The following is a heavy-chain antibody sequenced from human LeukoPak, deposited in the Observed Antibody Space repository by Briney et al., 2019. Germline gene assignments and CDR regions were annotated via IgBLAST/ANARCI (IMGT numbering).Heavy chain of an antibody. CDR3: ARGSPNRYSSSWYNWFDP. V-gene: IGHV4-59*11. J-gene: IGHJ5*02. D-gene: IGHD6-13*01. Sequence: SETLSLTCTVSGGSMSNHYWSWIRQPPGKGLEWIGYIHYSGSTNYNASLKSRVTISVDTSKNQFSLKLSSVTAADTAVYYCARGSPNRYSSSWYNWFDPWGQGTLVTVSS. CDR1: GGSMSNHY. CDR2: IHYSGST.